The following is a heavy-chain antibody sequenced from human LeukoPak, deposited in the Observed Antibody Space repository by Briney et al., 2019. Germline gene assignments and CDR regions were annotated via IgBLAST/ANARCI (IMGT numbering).Heavy chain of an antibody. CDR2: IYYSGST. Sequence: SETLSLTCAVYGGSFSGYYWSWIRQPPGKGLEWIGSIYYSGSTYYNPSLKSRVTISVDTSKNQFSLKLSSVTAADTAVYYCARAMVRGVISFYYYYYMDVWGKGTTVTISS. V-gene: IGHV4-34*01. J-gene: IGHJ6*03. D-gene: IGHD3-10*01. CDR1: GGSFSGYY. CDR3: ARAMVRGVISFYYYYYMDV.